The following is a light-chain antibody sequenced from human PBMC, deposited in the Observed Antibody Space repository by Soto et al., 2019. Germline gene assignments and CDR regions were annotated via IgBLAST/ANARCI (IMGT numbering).Light chain of an antibody. CDR2: DAS. V-gene: IGKV3-11*01. Sequence: EIVLTQSPVTLSLSPVERATLSCRASQSVNSYLAWYQQKPGQAPRLLIYDASNRATGIPARFSGSGSGTDFTLTISSLEPEDFAVYYCQQRSNWPSTFGGGTKVEIK. CDR3: QQRSNWPST. CDR1: QSVNSY. J-gene: IGKJ4*01.